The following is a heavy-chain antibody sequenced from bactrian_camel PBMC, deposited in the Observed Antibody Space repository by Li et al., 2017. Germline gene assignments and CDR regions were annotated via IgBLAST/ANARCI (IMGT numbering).Heavy chain of an antibody. CDR1: GYQTSTYC. CDR2: MEGDGTT. V-gene: IGHV3S53*01. J-gene: IGHJ4*01. D-gene: IGHD1*01. CDR3: AALNEAFGARFAWCSDF. Sequence: HVQLVESGGGSVTAGGSLRLSCTVSGYQTSTYCMGWFRQAPGNQREGVAAMEGDGTTTYGESVKGRFTISQDNAKNTLYLQMNSLKTDVAGVYYCAALNEAFGARFAWCSDFRGEGTQVTVS.